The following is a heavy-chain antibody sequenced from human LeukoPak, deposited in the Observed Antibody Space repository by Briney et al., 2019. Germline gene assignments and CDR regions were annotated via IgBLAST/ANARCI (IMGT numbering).Heavy chain of an antibody. Sequence: GGSLRLSCAASGFTFSSYEMNWVRQAPGKGLEWVSYISSSGSTIYYADSVKGRFTISRDNAKNSLYLQMNSLRAEDTAVYYCAREEGGKLELRVAFDYWGQGTLVTVSS. V-gene: IGHV3-48*03. CDR1: GFTFSSYE. CDR3: AREEGGKLELRVAFDY. J-gene: IGHJ4*02. CDR2: ISSSGSTI. D-gene: IGHD1-7*01.